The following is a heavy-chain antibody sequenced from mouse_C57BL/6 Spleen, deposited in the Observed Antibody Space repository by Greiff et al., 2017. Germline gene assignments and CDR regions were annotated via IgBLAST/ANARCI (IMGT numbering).Heavy chain of an antibody. CDR3: ARPYGSSYYYAMDY. Sequence: EVQLQESGGGLVKPGGSLKLSCAASGFTFSSYAMSWVRQTPEKRLEWVATISDGGSYTYYPDNVKGRFTISRDNAKNNLYLQMSHLKSEDTAMYYCARPYGSSYYYAMDYWGQGTSVTVSS. CDR1: GFTFSSYA. CDR2: ISDGGSYT. D-gene: IGHD1-1*01. J-gene: IGHJ4*01. V-gene: IGHV5-4*01.